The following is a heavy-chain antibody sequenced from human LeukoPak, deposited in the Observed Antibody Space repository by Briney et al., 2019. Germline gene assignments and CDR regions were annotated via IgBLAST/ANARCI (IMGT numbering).Heavy chain of an antibody. CDR2: IYYSGST. D-gene: IGHD6-13*01. J-gene: IGHJ4*02. Sequence: PSETLSLTCTVSGGSISSSSYYWGWIRQPPGKGLEWIGSIYYSGSTYYNPSLKSRVTISVDTSKNQFSLKLSSVTAADTAVYYCARAGSSSWYKDFDYWGQGTLVTVSS. V-gene: IGHV4-39*01. CDR3: ARAGSSSWYKDFDY. CDR1: GGSISSSSYY.